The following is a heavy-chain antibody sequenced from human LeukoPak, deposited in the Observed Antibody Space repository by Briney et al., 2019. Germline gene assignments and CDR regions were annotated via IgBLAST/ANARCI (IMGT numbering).Heavy chain of an antibody. Sequence: PGGSLRLSCPASGFTFSTYAMHWVRQAPGKGLEWVAVISYDGSNKYYADSVKGRFTISRDNSKNTLYLQMNSLRAEDTAVYYCAKDQRQGYGMDVWGQGTTVTVSS. CDR3: AKDQRQGYGMDV. CDR2: ISYDGSNK. CDR1: GFTFSTYA. J-gene: IGHJ6*02. V-gene: IGHV3-30-3*01.